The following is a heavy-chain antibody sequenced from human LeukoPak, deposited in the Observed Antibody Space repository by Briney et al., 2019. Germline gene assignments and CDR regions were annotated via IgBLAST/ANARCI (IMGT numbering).Heavy chain of an antibody. V-gene: IGHV4-39*01. CDR1: GGSISSSSYY. CDR2: MYYSGST. D-gene: IGHD3-10*02. CDR3: VRLNGGYYVAIFDY. J-gene: IGHJ4*02. Sequence: KTSETLSLTCTVSGGSISSSSYYWGWIRQPPGKGLECIGSMYYSGSTYYNPPLKSRVTISVDTSKNQFSLNLRSVTAADTAVYYCVRLNGGYYVAIFDYWGQGTLVTVSS.